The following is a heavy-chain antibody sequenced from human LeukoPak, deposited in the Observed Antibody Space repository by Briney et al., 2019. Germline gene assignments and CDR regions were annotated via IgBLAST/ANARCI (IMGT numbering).Heavy chain of an antibody. J-gene: IGHJ4*02. Sequence: PSETLSLTCTVSGGSISNYYWSWIRQPPGKGLEWIGYIYYSGSTNYNPSLKSRVTISVDTSKNQFSLKLSSVTAADTAVYYCARGGYDYVWGSYLDYWGQGTLVTVSS. CDR1: GGSISNYY. CDR3: ARGGYDYVWGSYLDY. D-gene: IGHD3-16*01. CDR2: IYYSGST. V-gene: IGHV4-59*01.